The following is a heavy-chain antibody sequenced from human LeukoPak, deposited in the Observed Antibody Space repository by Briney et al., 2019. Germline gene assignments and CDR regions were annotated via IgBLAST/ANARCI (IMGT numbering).Heavy chain of an antibody. CDR1: GGTFSSYA. D-gene: IGHD6-13*01. CDR3: ARDRGIAAAGTSFTFDY. CDR2: INPNSGGT. V-gene: IGHV1-2*06. J-gene: IGHJ4*02. Sequence: ASVKVSCKASGGTFSSYAISWVRQAPGQGLEWMGRINPNSGGTNYAQKFQGRVTTTRGTSISTAYMELSRLTSDDTAVYYCARDRGIAAAGTSFTFDYWGQGTLVTVSS.